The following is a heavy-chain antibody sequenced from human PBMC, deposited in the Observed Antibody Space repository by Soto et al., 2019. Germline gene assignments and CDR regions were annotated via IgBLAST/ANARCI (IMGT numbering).Heavy chain of an antibody. CDR3: ARVSKGSGSYYNFGYYYGMDV. CDR2: TYYRSKWYN. D-gene: IGHD3-10*01. V-gene: IGHV6-1*01. J-gene: IGHJ6*02. CDR1: GDSVSSNSAA. Sequence: SQTLSLTCAISGDSVSSNSAAWNWIRQSPSRGLEWLGRTYYRSKWYNDYAVSVKSRITINPDTSKNQFSLQLNSVTPEDTAVYYCARVSKGSGSYYNFGYYYGMDVWGQGTTVTVSS.